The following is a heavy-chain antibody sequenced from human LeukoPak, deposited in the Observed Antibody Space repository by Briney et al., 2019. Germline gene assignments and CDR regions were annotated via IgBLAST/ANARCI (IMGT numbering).Heavy chain of an antibody. V-gene: IGHV4-39*02. CDR2: IYYSGNT. Sequence: PSETLSLTCTVSGVSISSSNSYWGWIRQPPGKGLEWIGSIYYSGNTYYNASLKSQVSISIDTSKNQFSLRLTSVTAADTAVYYCAKDTGERLGILTGYYKSRKSYFDYWGQGTLVTVSS. J-gene: IGHJ4*02. CDR1: GVSISSSNSY. D-gene: IGHD3-9*01. CDR3: AKDTGERLGILTGYYKSRKSYFDY.